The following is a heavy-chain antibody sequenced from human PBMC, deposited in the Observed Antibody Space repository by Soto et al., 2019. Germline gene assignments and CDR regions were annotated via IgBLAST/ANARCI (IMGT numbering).Heavy chain of an antibody. J-gene: IGHJ2*01. CDR1: GYTFTSYA. V-gene: IGHV1-3*01. D-gene: IGHD1-26*01. Sequence: QVQLVQSGAEVKKPGASVKVSCKASGYTFTSYAMHWVRQAPGQRLEWMGWINAGNGNTKYSHKFQDRVTITRDTPASTAYMELSSLRSEDTAVYFCARVGSLYLYFDLWFRGTLVTVSS. CDR3: ARVGSLYLYFDL. CDR2: INAGNGNT.